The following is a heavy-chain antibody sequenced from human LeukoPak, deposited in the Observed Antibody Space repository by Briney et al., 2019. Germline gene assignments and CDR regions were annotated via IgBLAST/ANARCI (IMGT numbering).Heavy chain of an antibody. CDR2: IYTSGST. Sequence: PSQTLSLTCTVSGGSISSGSYYWSWLRQPAGKGLEWIVRIYTSGSTNYNPSLKSRVTISVDTSKNQFSLKLSSVTAADTAVYYCARELREWLSSYYYYYMDVWGKGTTVTVSS. CDR1: GGSISSGSYY. CDR3: ARELREWLSSYYYYYMDV. D-gene: IGHD3-3*01. V-gene: IGHV4-61*02. J-gene: IGHJ6*03.